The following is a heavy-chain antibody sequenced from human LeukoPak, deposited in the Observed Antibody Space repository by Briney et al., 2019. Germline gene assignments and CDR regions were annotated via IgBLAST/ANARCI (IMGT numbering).Heavy chain of an antibody. V-gene: IGHV4-59*01. Sequence: SETLSLTCTVSGGSISSYYWSWIRQPPGKGLEWIGYIYYRGSTNYNPSLKSRVTISVDTSKNQFSLKLSSVTAADTAVYYCARQPQDSGSLGAGYFDYWGQGTLVTVSS. J-gene: IGHJ4*02. D-gene: IGHD6-13*01. CDR3: ARQPQDSGSLGAGYFDY. CDR2: IYYRGST. CDR1: GGSISSYY.